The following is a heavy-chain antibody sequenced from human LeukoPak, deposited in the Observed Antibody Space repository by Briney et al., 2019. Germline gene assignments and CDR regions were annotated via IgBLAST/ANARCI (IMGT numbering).Heavy chain of an antibody. CDR3: VRDRGYSTFDY. J-gene: IGHJ4*02. CDR2: MKEDGGEI. CDR1: GFPFSNYW. V-gene: IGHV3-7*01. D-gene: IGHD4-23*01. Sequence: GGSLRLSCAGSGFPFSNYWMAWVRQAPGKGLEWVANMKEDGGEINYVDSVKGRFTISRDNAKNSLDLQMNGLRVDDTAVYYCVRDRGYSTFDYWGQGTLVIVSS.